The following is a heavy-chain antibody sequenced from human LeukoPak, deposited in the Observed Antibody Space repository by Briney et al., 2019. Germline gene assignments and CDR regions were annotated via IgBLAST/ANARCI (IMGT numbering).Heavy chain of an antibody. V-gene: IGHV3-21*01. Sequence: PGESLRLSCAASGFTFSSYTINWVRQAPGKGLEWVSGISGSGSSTYYADSVKGRFTISRDNAKNSLYLQMNSLRAEDTAVYYCARSLGGYYGSGTAPTPDYWGQGTLVTVSS. CDR3: ARSLGGYYGSGTAPTPDY. CDR1: GFTFSSYT. J-gene: IGHJ4*02. CDR2: ISGSGSST. D-gene: IGHD3-10*01.